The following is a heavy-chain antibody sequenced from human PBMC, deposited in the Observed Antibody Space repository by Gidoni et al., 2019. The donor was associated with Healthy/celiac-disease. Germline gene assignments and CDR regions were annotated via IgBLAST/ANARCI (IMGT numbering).Heavy chain of an antibody. Sequence: QVQLVQSGAEVKKPGSSGKVSCKASGGTFSSYATSWGRQAPGQGLEWMGRTIPILGIANYAQKFQGRVTITADKSTSTAYMELSSLRSEDTAVYYCARAVSLEPVLRFLEQENWFDPWGQGTLVTVSS. CDR1: GGTFSSYA. J-gene: IGHJ5*02. CDR2: TIPILGIA. CDR3: ARAVSLEPVLRFLEQENWFDP. V-gene: IGHV1-69*04. D-gene: IGHD3-3*01.